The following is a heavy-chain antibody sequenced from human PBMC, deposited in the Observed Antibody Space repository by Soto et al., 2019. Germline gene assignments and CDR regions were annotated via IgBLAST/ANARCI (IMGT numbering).Heavy chain of an antibody. D-gene: IGHD3-22*01. CDR3: ASGAGSSGYYASYNWFDP. CDR1: GGSFSSYA. Sequence: QVPLVQSGAEVKKPGSSVKVSCKASGGSFSSYAISWVRQAPGQGLEWMGGIIPIFGTANYAQKFQGRVTITADESTSTAYMELSSLRSEDTAVYYCASGAGSSGYYASYNWFDPWGQGTLVTVSS. V-gene: IGHV1-69*12. CDR2: IIPIFGTA. J-gene: IGHJ5*02.